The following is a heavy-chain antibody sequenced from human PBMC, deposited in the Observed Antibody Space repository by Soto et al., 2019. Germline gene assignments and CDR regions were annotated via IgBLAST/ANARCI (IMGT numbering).Heavy chain of an antibody. Sequence: GASVKVSCKASGYTFTSYPLHWVRQAPGQSLEWMGWINAGNGNTKYSQKFQGRVTFIRDTSASTAYMELRGLRSEDTAVYYCARYYGDFESFAFWGQGTLVTVSS. CDR3: ARYYGDFESFAF. J-gene: IGHJ4*02. D-gene: IGHD4-17*01. CDR2: INAGNGNT. CDR1: GYTFTSYP. V-gene: IGHV1-3*01.